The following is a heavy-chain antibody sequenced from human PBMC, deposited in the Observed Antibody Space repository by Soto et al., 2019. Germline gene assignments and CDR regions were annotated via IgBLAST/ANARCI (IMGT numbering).Heavy chain of an antibody. V-gene: IGHV4-31*03. CDR2: IYYSGST. Sequence: PSETLSLTCTVSGGSISSGGYCWSWIRQHPGKGLEWIGYIYYSGSTYYNPSLKSRVTISVDTSKNQFSLKLSSVTAADTAVYYCARDPWFDPWGQGTLVTVSS. J-gene: IGHJ5*02. CDR3: ARDPWFDP. CDR1: GGSISSGGYC.